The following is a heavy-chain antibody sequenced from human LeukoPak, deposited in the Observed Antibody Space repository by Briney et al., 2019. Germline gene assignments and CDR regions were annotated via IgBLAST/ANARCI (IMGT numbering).Heavy chain of an antibody. CDR3: AREPTYSSSWYTSCDY. V-gene: IGHV3-48*01. J-gene: IGHJ4*02. CDR2: ITLSSSSI. D-gene: IGHD6-13*01. CDR1: GFTFSTYS. Sequence: GGSLRLSCAASGFTFSTYSMNWVRQAPGKGLEWVSYITLSSSSIYYADSVKGRFTISRDNAKNSLYLQMNSLRAEDTAVYYCAREPTYSSSWYTSCDYWGQGTLVTVSS.